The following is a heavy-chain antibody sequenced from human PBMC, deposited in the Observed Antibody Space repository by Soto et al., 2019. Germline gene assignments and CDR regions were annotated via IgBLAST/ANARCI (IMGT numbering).Heavy chain of an antibody. CDR1: GFTVSSNY. CDR2: IYSGGST. V-gene: IGHV3-53*01. Sequence: PGGSLRLSCAASGFTVSSNYMSWVRQAPGKGLEWVSVIYSGGSTYYADSVKGRFTISRDNSKNTLYLQMNSLRTEDTAVYYCARDGLAVRGHMDVWGQGTTVTVSS. CDR3: ARDGLAVRGHMDV. J-gene: IGHJ6*02. D-gene: IGHD3-10*01.